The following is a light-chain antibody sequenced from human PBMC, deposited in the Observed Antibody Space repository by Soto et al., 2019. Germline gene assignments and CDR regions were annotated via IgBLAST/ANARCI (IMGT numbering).Light chain of an antibody. CDR2: GAS. CDR3: QQYDNSPLT. Sequence: EIVLTQSPGTLSLSPGERATLSCRASQPISSHNYLAWYQQKPGQAPRVLIYGASRRATGISDRFSGSGSGTDFTLTIRRLEPEDFAVYYCQQYDNSPLTFGGGTKVEIK. J-gene: IGKJ4*01. CDR1: QPISSHNY. V-gene: IGKV3-20*01.